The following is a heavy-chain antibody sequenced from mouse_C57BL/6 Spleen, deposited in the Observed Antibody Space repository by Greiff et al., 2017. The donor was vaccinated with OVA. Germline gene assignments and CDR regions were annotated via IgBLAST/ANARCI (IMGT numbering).Heavy chain of an antibody. CDR2: ISSGGDYI. CDR3: TREGYYGSRFAY. V-gene: IGHV5-9-1*02. Sequence: EVMLVESGAGLVKPGGSLKLSCAASGFTFSSYAMSWVRQTPEKRLEWVAYISSGGDYIYYADTVKGRFTISRDNARNTLYLQMSSLKSEDTAMYYCTREGYYGSRFAYWGQGTLVTVSA. CDR1: GFTFSSYA. J-gene: IGHJ3*01. D-gene: IGHD1-1*01.